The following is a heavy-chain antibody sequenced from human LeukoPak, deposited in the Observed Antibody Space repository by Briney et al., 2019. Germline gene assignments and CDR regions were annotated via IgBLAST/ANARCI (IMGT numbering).Heavy chain of an antibody. CDR2: IKQDGSEK. Sequence: GGSLRLSCTASGFTFTHSWMSWVRQAPGKGLEWVANIKQDGSEKYYVDSVEGRFTISRDNAKNSVSLQMNSLRGEDTAVYYCVRALGSSSADYWGQGTLVIASS. CDR3: VRALGSSSADY. D-gene: IGHD6-6*01. J-gene: IGHJ4*02. V-gene: IGHV3-7*01. CDR1: GFTFTHSW.